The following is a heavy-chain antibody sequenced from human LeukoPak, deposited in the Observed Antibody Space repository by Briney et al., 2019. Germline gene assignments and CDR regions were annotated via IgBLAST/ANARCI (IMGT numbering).Heavy chain of an antibody. CDR1: GYTFTSYG. V-gene: IGHV1-18*01. CDR3: ARDGGLRFLEWLLAFDY. CDR2: ISAYNGNT. Sequence: GASVKVSCKASGYTFTSYGISWVRQALGQGLEWMGWISAYNGNTNYAQKLQGRVTMTTDTSTSTAYMELRSLRSDDTAVYYCARDGGLRFLEWLLAFDYWGQGTLVTVSS. D-gene: IGHD3-3*01. J-gene: IGHJ4*02.